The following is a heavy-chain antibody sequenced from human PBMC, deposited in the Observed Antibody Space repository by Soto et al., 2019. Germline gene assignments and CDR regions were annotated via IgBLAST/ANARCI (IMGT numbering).Heavy chain of an antibody. V-gene: IGHV3-30*18. Sequence: GNLRLSSAAPGFTLSSDGMPCARQAPGKKLEWVAVISYDGSNKYYADSVKGRFTISRDNSKNTLYLQMNSLRAEDTAVYYCAKAYYFDGSGKEFDPWGQGT. D-gene: IGHD3-22*01. CDR3: AKAYYFDGSGKEFDP. CDR1: GFTLSSDG. CDR2: ISYDGSNK. J-gene: IGHJ5*02.